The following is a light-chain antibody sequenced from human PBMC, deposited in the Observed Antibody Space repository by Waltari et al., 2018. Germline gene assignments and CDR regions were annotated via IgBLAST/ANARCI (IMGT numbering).Light chain of an antibody. J-gene: IGKJ4*01. V-gene: IGKV1-39*01. Sequence: DIQMTQSPSSLSSSVGDRVTITCRASQNIGHYLNWFQQRPGKAPKLLIFATSGLQSGVPPRFSGSGSGTDFTLTISSLQPEDSATYYCQQSYSAFRTFGGGTKVQIK. CDR1: QNIGHY. CDR2: ATS. CDR3: QQSYSAFRT.